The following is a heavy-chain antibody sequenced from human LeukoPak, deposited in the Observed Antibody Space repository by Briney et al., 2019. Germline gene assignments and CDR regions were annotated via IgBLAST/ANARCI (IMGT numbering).Heavy chain of an antibody. D-gene: IGHD1-1*01. CDR3: ARTGSTGGY. CDR1: GGSFSGYY. J-gene: IGHJ4*02. V-gene: IGHV4-34*01. Sequence: SETLSLTCAVYGGSFSGYYWSWIRQPPGKGLEWIGEINHSGSTNYNPSLKSRVTMSIDTSKNQFSLNLSSVTAADTAAYYCARTGSTGGYWGQGTLVTVSS. CDR2: INHSGST.